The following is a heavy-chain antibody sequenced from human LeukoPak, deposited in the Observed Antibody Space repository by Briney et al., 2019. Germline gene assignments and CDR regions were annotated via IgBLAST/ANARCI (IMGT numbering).Heavy chain of an antibody. CDR3: AWGTGTTLQYYYYYMDV. Sequence: ASVKVSCKASGGTFSSYAISWVRQAPGQGLEWMGGIIPIFGTANYAQKFQGRVTITTDESTNTAYMELSSLRSEDTAVYYCAWGTGTTLQYYYYYMDVWGKGTTVTVSS. CDR2: IIPIFGTA. CDR1: GGTFSSYA. D-gene: IGHD1-1*01. V-gene: IGHV1-69*05. J-gene: IGHJ6*03.